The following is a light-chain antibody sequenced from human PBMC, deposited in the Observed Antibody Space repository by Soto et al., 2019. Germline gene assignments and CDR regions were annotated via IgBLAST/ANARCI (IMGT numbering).Light chain of an antibody. CDR1: SSDVGGYNY. CDR2: EVS. CDR3: SSYAGSNNLGV. Sequence: QPALTQPPSASGSPGQSVTISCTGTSSDVGGYNYVSWYQQHPGKAPKLMIYEVSKRPSGVPDRFSGSKSGNTASLTVSGLQAEDEADYYCSSYAGSNNLGVFGTVTKVTVL. V-gene: IGLV2-8*01. J-gene: IGLJ1*01.